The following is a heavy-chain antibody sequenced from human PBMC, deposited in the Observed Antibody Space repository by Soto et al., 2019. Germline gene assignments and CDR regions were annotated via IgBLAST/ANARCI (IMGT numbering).Heavy chain of an antibody. D-gene: IGHD2-15*01. J-gene: IGHJ6*02. CDR3: ASARTDIVMVVGETAGYYGMDX. Sequence: WGSLRLSFAASGFSFSDYYMTWIRQAPGKGLEGVAYINSRGRTIYHAYSVRGRFTVSRDNANNSLYLQMNSLRVEDTAVYFCASARTDIVMVVGETAGYYGMDXWGQGTTFTVS. V-gene: IGHV3-11*01. CDR2: INSRGRTI. CDR1: GFSFSDYY.